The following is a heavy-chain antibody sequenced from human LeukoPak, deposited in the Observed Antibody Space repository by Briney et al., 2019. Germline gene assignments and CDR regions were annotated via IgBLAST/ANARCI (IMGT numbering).Heavy chain of an antibody. D-gene: IGHD3-22*01. CDR1: GFTFSSYS. J-gene: IGHJ4*02. CDR2: ISSSSSTI. Sequence: GGSLRLSCAASGFTFSSYSMNWVRQAPGNGLEWVSYISSSSSTIYYADSVKGRFTISRDNAKNSLYLQMNSLRDEDTAVYYCARDHGHYDSSGYDYWGQGTLVTVSS. V-gene: IGHV3-48*02. CDR3: ARDHGHYDSSGYDY.